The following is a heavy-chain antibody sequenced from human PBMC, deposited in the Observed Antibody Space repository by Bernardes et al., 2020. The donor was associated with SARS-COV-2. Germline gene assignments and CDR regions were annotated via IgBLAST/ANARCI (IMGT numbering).Heavy chain of an antibody. D-gene: IGHD3-9*01. CDR2: INPNSGGT. J-gene: IGHJ1*01. CDR3: ARADTLRWILTGREYFQH. CDR1: GYTFTGYY. V-gene: IGHV1-2*04. Sequence: ASVKVSCKASGYTFTGYYMHWVRQAPGQGLEWMGWINPNSGGTNYAQKFQGWVTMTRDTSISTAYMELSRLRSDDTAVYYCARADTLRWILTGREYFQHWGQGTLVTVSS.